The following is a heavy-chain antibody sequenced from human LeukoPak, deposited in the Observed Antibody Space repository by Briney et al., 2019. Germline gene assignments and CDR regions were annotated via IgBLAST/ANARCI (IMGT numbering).Heavy chain of an antibody. Sequence: SETLSLTCTVSGGTISSYYWSWIRQPPGKGLEWIGYIYYSGSTNYNPSLKSRVTISVDTSKNQFSLKLSSVTAADTAVYYCARDPYDLGWFDPWGQGTLVTVSS. D-gene: IGHD3-3*01. J-gene: IGHJ5*02. V-gene: IGHV4-59*01. CDR1: GGTISSYY. CDR2: IYYSGST. CDR3: ARDPYDLGWFDP.